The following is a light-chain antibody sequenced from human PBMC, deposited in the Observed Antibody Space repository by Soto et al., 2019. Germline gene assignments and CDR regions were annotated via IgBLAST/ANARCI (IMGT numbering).Light chain of an antibody. Sequence: EIVLTQSPATLSLSPGERATLSCRASQSVSSYLAWYQQKPGQAPRLLIYGASTRATDIPARFSGSGSGTEFTLTISSLQSEDSGVYYCQQYNHWPRTFGQGTKV. J-gene: IGKJ1*01. CDR2: GAS. CDR3: QQYNHWPRT. CDR1: QSVSSY. V-gene: IGKV3-15*01.